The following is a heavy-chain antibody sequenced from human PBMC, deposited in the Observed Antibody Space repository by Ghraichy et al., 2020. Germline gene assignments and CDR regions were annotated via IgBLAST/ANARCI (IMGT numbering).Heavy chain of an antibody. J-gene: IGHJ2*01. D-gene: IGHD2-21*02. CDR1: GFIFDEND. V-gene: IGHV3-20*04. Sequence: GESLRLSCAASGFIFDENDMSWVRQAPGKGLEWVSGINWNGGSTGYADSVKGRFTISRDNAKKSLYLQMNSLRAEDTAFYYCARGTALSGWYFDLWGRGTLVTVSS. CDR3: ARGTALSGWYFDL. CDR2: INWNGGST.